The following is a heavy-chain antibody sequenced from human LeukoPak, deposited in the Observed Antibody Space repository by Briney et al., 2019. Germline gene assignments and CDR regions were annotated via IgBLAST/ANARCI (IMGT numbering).Heavy chain of an antibody. D-gene: IGHD6-19*01. CDR1: GGSISSYY. CDR3: ARGARIAVADNWFDP. J-gene: IGHJ5*02. CDR2: IHYSGST. Sequence: SETLSLTCTVSGGSISSYYWSWIRQPPGKGLEWIGYIHYSGSTNYNPSLKSRVTISVDTSKNQFSLKLSSVTAADTAVYYCARGARIAVADNWFDPWGQGTLVTVSS. V-gene: IGHV4-59*01.